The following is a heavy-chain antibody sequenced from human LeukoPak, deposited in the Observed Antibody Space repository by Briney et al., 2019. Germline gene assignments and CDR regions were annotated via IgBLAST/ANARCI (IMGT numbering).Heavy chain of an antibody. V-gene: IGHV1-69*06. J-gene: IGHJ4*02. D-gene: IGHD6-13*01. CDR2: IIPIFGTA. CDR3: ARHGSSWYDGYFDY. CDR1: GGTFSSYA. Sequence: EASVKVSCKASGGTFSSYAISWVRQAPGQGLEWMGGIIPIFGTANYAQKFQGRVTITADKSTSTAYMELSSLRSEDTAVYYCARHGSSWYDGYFDYWGQGTLVTVSS.